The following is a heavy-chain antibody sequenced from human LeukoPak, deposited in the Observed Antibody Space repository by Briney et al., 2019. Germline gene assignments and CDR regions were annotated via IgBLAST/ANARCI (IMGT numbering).Heavy chain of an antibody. CDR2: ISYSGGT. J-gene: IGHJ4*02. CDR1: GGSISSYY. V-gene: IGHV4-59*01. D-gene: IGHD6-19*01. CDR3: ARGSLGSGARYFFDY. Sequence: PSETLSLTCTVSGGSISSYYWSWLRQPPGKELEWIGDISYSGGTIYKDSLKGRVTISVDTSKNQFSLKVNSVTAADTAVYYCARGSLGSGARYFFDYWGQGTLVTVSS.